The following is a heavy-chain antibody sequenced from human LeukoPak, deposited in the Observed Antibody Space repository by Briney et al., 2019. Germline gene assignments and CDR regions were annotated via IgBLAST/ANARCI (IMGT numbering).Heavy chain of an antibody. V-gene: IGHV1-2*02. CDR3: ATSRGYCSSTSCRDDYYFDY. CDR2: INPNSGGT. CDR1: GYTFTGYY. J-gene: IGHJ4*02. Sequence: ASVKVSCKASGYTFTGYYMHWVRQAPGQGLEWMGWINPNSGGTNYAQKFQGRVTMTRDTSISTAYMELSRLRSDDTVVYYCATSRGYCSSTSCRDDYYFDYWGQGTLVTVSS. D-gene: IGHD2-2*01.